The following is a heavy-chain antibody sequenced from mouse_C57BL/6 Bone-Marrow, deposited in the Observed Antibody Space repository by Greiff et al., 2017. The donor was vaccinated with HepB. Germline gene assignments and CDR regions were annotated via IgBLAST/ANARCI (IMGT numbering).Heavy chain of an antibody. CDR3: ARDGNGFAY. D-gene: IGHD1-1*01. CDR2: IDPSDSYT. Sequence: QVQLQQPGAELVKPGASVKLSCKASGYTLTSYWMQWVKQRPGQGLEWIGEIDPSDSYTNYNQKFKGKATLTVDTSSSTAYMQLSSLTSEDSAVYYCARDGNGFAYWGQGTRVTVSA. J-gene: IGHJ3*01. CDR1: GYTLTSYW. V-gene: IGHV1-50*01.